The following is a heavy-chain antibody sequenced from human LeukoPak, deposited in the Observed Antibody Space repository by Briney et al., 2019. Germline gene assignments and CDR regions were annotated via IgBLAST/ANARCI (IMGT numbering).Heavy chain of an antibody. Sequence: ASVKVSCKASGYTFTGYYMHWVRQAPGQGLEWMGWINPNSGGTNYAQKFQGRVTMTRDTSISTAYMEPSRLRSDDTAVYYCARESYDSSGYTIDYWGQGTLVTVSS. D-gene: IGHD3-22*01. CDR3: ARESYDSSGYTIDY. J-gene: IGHJ4*02. V-gene: IGHV1-2*02. CDR2: INPNSGGT. CDR1: GYTFTGYY.